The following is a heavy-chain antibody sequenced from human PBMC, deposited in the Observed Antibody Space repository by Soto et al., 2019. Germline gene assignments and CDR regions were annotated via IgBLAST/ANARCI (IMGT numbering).Heavy chain of an antibody. Sequence: SETLSLTCGVYGGSFSGYYWSWIRQPPGKGLEWIGEINHSGSTNYNPSLKSRVTISVDTSKNQFSLKLSSVTAADTAVYYCARGPLAGYYDYVWGSYRPSYGMDVWGQGTTVTVSS. D-gene: IGHD3-16*02. J-gene: IGHJ6*02. V-gene: IGHV4-34*01. CDR1: GGSFSGYY. CDR3: ARGPLAGYYDYVWGSYRPSYGMDV. CDR2: INHSGST.